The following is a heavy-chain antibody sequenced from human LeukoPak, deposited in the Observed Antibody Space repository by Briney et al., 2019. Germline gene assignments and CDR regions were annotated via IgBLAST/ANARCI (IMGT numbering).Heavy chain of an antibody. D-gene: IGHD6-13*01. CDR2: IYYSGST. CDR3: ASPPLLYSRSHDAFDI. Sequence: PSETLSLTCTVSGGSISSSSYYWGWIRQPPGKGLEWIGSIYYSGSTYYNPSLKSRVTISVDTSKNQFSLKLSSVTAADTAVYYCASPPLLYSRSHDAFDIWGQGTMVTVSS. CDR1: GGSISSSSYY. J-gene: IGHJ3*02. V-gene: IGHV4-39*01.